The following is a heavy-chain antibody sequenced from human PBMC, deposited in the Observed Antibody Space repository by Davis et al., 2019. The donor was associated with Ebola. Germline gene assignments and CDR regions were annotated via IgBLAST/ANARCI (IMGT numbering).Heavy chain of an antibody. Sequence: GESLKISCAASGFTFSSYAMSWVRQPPGKGLEWVSGISGSGDSPYYADSVKGRFTISRDNSKNTLYVQMNSLRAEDTAVYYCARAFRGPYFYYGVDVWGKGTTVTVSS. J-gene: IGHJ6*04. D-gene: IGHD3-10*01. CDR3: ARAFRGPYFYYGVDV. CDR1: GFTFSSYA. CDR2: ISGSGDSP. V-gene: IGHV3-23*01.